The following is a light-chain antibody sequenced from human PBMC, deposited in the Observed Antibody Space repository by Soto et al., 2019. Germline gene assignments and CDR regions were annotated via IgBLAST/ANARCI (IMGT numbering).Light chain of an antibody. J-gene: IGKJ5*01. CDR1: QSVTSSY. CDR2: AAY. CDR3: HQHCILRVST. Sequence: TIFAVAVSLTAGDRATLSWRASQSVTSSYLAWYQQKPGQAPRLLIYAAYSRATGIPDRFSGSGSGTDFTLTISRLEPEDVAMYYCHQHCILRVSTFGQGT. V-gene: IGKV3-20*01.